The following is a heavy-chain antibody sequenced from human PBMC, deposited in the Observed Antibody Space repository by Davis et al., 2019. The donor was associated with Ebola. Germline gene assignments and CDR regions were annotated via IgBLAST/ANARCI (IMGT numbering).Heavy chain of an antibody. D-gene: IGHD3-22*01. CDR2: IIPILGIA. CDR1: GGTFSSYT. V-gene: IGHV1-69*04. J-gene: IGHJ3*02. CDR3: ARDYYDSSGYFLLEGAFYI. Sequence: SVKVSCKASGGTFSSYTISWVRQAPGQGLEWMGRIIPILGIANYAQKFQGRVTITADKSTSTAYMELSSLRSEDTAVYYCARDYYDSSGYFLLEGAFYILGQGTMVTVSS.